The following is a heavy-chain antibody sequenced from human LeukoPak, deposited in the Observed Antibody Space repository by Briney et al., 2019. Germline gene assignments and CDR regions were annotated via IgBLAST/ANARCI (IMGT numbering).Heavy chain of an antibody. CDR2: INPNSGGT. CDR1: GYTFTRYY. CDR3: ARGGDIVVVPAALSWFDP. V-gene: IGHV1-2*02. D-gene: IGHD2-2*01. J-gene: IGHJ5*02. Sequence: ASVKVSCKASGYTFTRYYMHWVRQAPGQGLEWMGWINPNSGGTNYAQKFQGRVTMTRDTSISTAYMELSRLRSDDTAVYYCARGGDIVVVPAALSWFDPWGQGTLVTVSS.